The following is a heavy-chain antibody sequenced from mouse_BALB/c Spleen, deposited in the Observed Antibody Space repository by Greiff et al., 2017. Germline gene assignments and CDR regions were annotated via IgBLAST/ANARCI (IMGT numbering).Heavy chain of an antibody. CDR1: GYTFTSYC. V-gene: IGHV1S81*02. J-gene: IGHJ4*01. D-gene: IGHD1-1*01. Sequence: QVQLQQSGAELVKPGASVKLSCKASGYTFTSYCMHWVKQRPGQGLEWIGEINPSNGRTNYNEKFKSKATLTVDKSSSTAYMQLSSLTSEDSAVYYCARYYYGSSYGNAMDYWGQGTSVTVSS. CDR2: INPSNGRT. CDR3: ARYYYGSSYGNAMDY.